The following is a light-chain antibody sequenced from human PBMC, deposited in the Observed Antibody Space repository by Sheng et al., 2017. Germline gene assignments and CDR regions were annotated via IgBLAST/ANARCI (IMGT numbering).Light chain of an antibody. CDR3: QQRSNWPPLT. CDR2: DAS. V-gene: IGKV3-11*01. CDR1: QSIDSY. Sequence: EIVLTQSPATLSLSPGERATLSCRASQSIDSYLAWYQQKPGQAPRLLISDASNRATGIPARFSGRGSGTDFTLTISSLEPEDFAVYYCQQRSNWPPLTFGGGTKVEIK. J-gene: IGKJ4*01.